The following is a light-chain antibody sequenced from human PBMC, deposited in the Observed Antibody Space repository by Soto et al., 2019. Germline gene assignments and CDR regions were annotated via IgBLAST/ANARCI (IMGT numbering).Light chain of an antibody. Sequence: DIQMTQSPSSVSASVGDTVVISCRASQHVSNWLAWYQQKPGEAPKLLIYTTSTLQSGVPSRFSRKGSWTQFAPTHRHPQAEGFCTFHCQTGTSFPLTFGGGTKVEVK. CDR2: TTS. CDR1: QHVSNW. CDR3: QTGTSFPLT. V-gene: IGKV1-12*01. J-gene: IGKJ4*01.